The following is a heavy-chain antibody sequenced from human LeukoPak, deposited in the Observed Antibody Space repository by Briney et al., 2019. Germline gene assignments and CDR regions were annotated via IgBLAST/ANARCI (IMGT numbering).Heavy chain of an antibody. J-gene: IGHJ5*02. CDR3: ARGPLVRLPSSFDP. CDR1: GYTFTSYD. V-gene: IGHV1-8*01. D-gene: IGHD3-16*02. Sequence: ASVKVSCKASGYTFTSYDINWVRQATGQGLEWMGWMDPNSGNTGSAQRFQGRVTMTRDTSIGTAYMELSSLRSEDTAVYYCARGPLVRLPSSFDPWGQGTLVTVSS. CDR2: MDPNSGNT.